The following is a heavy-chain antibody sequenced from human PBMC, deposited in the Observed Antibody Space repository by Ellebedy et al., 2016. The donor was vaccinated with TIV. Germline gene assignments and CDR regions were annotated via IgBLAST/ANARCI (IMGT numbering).Heavy chain of an antibody. Sequence: GGSLRLSCAASRFTFSSYGMHWVRQAPGKGLEWVVAIWYDGSNKYYADSVKGRFTISRDDSKNTLYLQMNSLRAEDTAVYYCARDPLFIAVAGTYYYGMDVWGQGTTVTVSS. V-gene: IGHV3-33*08. D-gene: IGHD6-19*01. CDR1: RFTFSSYG. CDR2: IWYDGSNK. J-gene: IGHJ6*02. CDR3: ARDPLFIAVAGTYYYGMDV.